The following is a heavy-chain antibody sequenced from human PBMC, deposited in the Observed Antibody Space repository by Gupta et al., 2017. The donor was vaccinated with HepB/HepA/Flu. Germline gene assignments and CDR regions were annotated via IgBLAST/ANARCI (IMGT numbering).Heavy chain of an antibody. D-gene: IGHD1-14*01. Sequence: QVQLQESGPGLVKPSETLSLTCTVSGGSISSYYWSWIRQPPGKGLEWIGYIYYSGSTNYNPALKSRVTISVDTSKKQFSRKLRSVTAADTAVYYCAIRRDPEGCIDYGGQGTMVTVSS. J-gene: IGHJ4*02. CDR2: IYYSGST. V-gene: IGHV4-59*01. CDR3: AIRRDPEGCIDY. CDR1: GGSISSYY.